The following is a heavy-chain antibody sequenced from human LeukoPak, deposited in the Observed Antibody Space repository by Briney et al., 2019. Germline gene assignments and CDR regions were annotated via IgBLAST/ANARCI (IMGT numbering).Heavy chain of an antibody. CDR1: GGSISSYY. D-gene: IGHD2/OR15-2a*01. V-gene: IGHV4-59*01. Sequence: SETLSLTYTVSGGSISSYYWSWIRQPPGKGLEWIGYIYYSGSTNYNPSLKSRVTISVDTSKNQFSLKLSSVTAADTAVYYCARQISRWRDFGYWGQGTLVTVSS. CDR3: ARQISRWRDFGY. J-gene: IGHJ4*02. CDR2: IYYSGST.